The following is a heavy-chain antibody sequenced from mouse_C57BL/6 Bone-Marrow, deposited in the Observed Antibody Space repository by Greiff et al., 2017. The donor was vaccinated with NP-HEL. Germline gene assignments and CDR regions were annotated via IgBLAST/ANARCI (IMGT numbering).Heavy chain of an antibody. V-gene: IGHV1-64*01. D-gene: IGHD3-1*01. J-gene: IGHJ3*01. CDR1: GYTFTSYW. Sequence: QVQLKQPGAELVKPGASVKLSCKASGYTFTSYWMHWVKQRHGKGLEWIGMIHPNSGSTNYNEKFKSKATLTVDKSSSTADMQLSSLTSEDASVEYCARGGRAPWFAYWGQGTLVTVSA. CDR2: IHPNSGST. CDR3: ARGGRAPWFAY.